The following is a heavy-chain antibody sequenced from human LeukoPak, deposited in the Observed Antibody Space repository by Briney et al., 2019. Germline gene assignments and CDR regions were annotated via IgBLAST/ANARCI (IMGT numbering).Heavy chain of an antibody. J-gene: IGHJ4*02. Sequence: GGSLRLSCVASGFTFSSYCMTWVRQAPGKGLEWVASIKEDGSEEYYVDSVKGRFTISRNNAKNSLYLQMNSLRAEDTAFYYCARDPYGDYYYFDYWGQGTLVTVSS. CDR3: ARDPYGDYYYFDY. CDR1: GFTFSSYC. D-gene: IGHD4-17*01. V-gene: IGHV3-7*01. CDR2: IKEDGSEE.